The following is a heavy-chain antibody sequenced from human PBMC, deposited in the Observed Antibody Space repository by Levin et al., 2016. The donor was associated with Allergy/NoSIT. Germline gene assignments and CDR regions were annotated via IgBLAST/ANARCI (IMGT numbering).Heavy chain of an antibody. J-gene: IGHJ3*02. D-gene: IGHD3-22*01. Sequence: VRQMPGKGLEWMGIIYPGDSDTRYSPSFQGQVTISADKSISTAYLQWSSLKASDTAMYYCARIHDSSGFAFDIWGQGTMVTVSS. CDR2: IYPGDSDT. CDR3: ARIHDSSGFAFDI. V-gene: IGHV5-51*01.